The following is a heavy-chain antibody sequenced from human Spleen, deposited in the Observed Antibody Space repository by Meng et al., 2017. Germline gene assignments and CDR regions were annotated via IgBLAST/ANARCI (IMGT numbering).Heavy chain of an antibody. D-gene: IGHD3-22*01. J-gene: IGHJ4*02. CDR1: GYTFIGYY. V-gene: IGHV1-2*06. CDR2: INPNSGGT. CDR3: ARDSSGYYGTFDY. Sequence: QVQLGQSGAEVKKPGASVKVSCKAFGYTFIGYYMHWVRQAPGQGLEWMGRINPNSGGTNYAQKFQGRVTMTRDTSISTAYMEMSRLRSDDTAVYYCARDSSGYYGTFDYWGQGTLVTVSS.